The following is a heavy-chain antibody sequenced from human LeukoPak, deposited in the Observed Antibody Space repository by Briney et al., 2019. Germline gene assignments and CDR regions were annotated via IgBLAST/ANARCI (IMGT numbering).Heavy chain of an antibody. J-gene: IGHJ6*03. CDR1: GFTVSSNY. CDR2: IYSGGST. Sequence: PGGSLRLSCAASGFTVSSNYMSWVRQAPGKGLEWVSVIYSGGSTYYADSVKGRFTISRDNSKNTLYLQMNSLRAEDTAVYYCARGGGLVRGGHKYYYYYMDVWGKGTTVTISS. CDR3: ARGGGLVRGGHKYYYYYMDV. V-gene: IGHV3-66*01. D-gene: IGHD3-10*01.